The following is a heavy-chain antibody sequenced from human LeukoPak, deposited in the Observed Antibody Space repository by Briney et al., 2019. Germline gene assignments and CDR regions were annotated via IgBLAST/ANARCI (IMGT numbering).Heavy chain of an antibody. CDR3: ATSGSYHDTMSGYYFDY. CDR1: GYTFTGYY. J-gene: IGHJ4*02. CDR2: INPNSGGT. Sequence: ASVKVSCKASGYTFTGYYMHWVRQAPGQGLEWMGWINPNSGGTNYAQKFQGRVTMTRDTSISTAYMELSSLRSEDTAVYFCATSGSYHDTMSGYYFDYWGQGTLVIVSS. D-gene: IGHD3-9*01. V-gene: IGHV1-2*02.